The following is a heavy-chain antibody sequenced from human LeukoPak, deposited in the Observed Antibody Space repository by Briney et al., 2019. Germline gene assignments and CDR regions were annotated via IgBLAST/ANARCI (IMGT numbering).Heavy chain of an antibody. CDR3: EREVTAVAVNWFDP. CDR2: INPNSGGT. Sequence: ASVKVSCKASGHTFSGYYLHWVRQAPGQGREWMGWINPNSGGTNYAQTLQGRVTMSRDTYISTAYMELSRLRSDDTAVYYCEREVTAVAVNWFDPWGQGTLVTVSS. D-gene: IGHD6-19*01. CDR1: GHTFSGYY. V-gene: IGHV1-2*02. J-gene: IGHJ5*02.